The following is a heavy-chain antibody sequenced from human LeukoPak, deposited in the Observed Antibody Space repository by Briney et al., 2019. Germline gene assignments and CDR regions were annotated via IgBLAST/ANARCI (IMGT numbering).Heavy chain of an antibody. CDR1: GFTFSSYW. CDR3: ARERGPYYYGSGSYYF. CDR2: IKQGGSEK. D-gene: IGHD3-10*01. V-gene: IGHV3-7*03. Sequence: PGGSLSLSCAASGFTFSSYWMRWLRQAPGKGVEGVANIKQGGSEKYYVDSVKRRFTISRDNAKNSLYLQKNSLRAEDTAVYYCARERGPYYYGSGSYYFWGQGTLVTVSS. J-gene: IGHJ4*02.